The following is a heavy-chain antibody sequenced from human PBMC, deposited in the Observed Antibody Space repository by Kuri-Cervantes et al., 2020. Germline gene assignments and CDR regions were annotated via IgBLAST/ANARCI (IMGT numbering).Heavy chain of an antibody. D-gene: IGHD2-2*01. CDR2: IWYDGSNK. Sequence: GGSLRLSCAASGFTFSSYGMHWVRQAPGKGLEWVAVIWYDGSNKYYADSVKGRFTISRDNSKNTLYLQMNSLRAEDTAVYYCAKEVRAIVVESGSGYWGQGTLVTVSS. V-gene: IGHV3-30*02. J-gene: IGHJ4*02. CDR1: GFTFSSYG. CDR3: AKEVRAIVVESGSGY.